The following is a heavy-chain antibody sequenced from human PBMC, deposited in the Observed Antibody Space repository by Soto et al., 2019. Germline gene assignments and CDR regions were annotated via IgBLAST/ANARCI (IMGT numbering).Heavy chain of an antibody. CDR2: IIPMLGIA. CDR1: GGSFSDYD. D-gene: IGHD3-22*01. V-gene: IGHV1-69*01. CDR3: ARDGDYYDSSGFQRDYHYYGMDV. Sequence: QVQLVQSGAEVKKPGSSVKVSCQASGGSFSDYDISWVRQAPGQGLEWLGGIIPMLGIADNAQKFQGRVIITADEYTSTVYMELSSLRSEDTAVYYWARDGDYYDSSGFQRDYHYYGMDVWGQGTTVTVAS. J-gene: IGHJ6*02.